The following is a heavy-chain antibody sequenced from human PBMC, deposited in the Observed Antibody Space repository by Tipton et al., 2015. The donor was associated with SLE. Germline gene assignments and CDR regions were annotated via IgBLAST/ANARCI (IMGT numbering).Heavy chain of an antibody. V-gene: IGHV3-30*04. CDR2: ISYDGSDK. CDR3: ARDSRWLPDY. D-gene: IGHD5-12*01. CDR1: GFSLSDYG. Sequence: SLRLPCVASGFSLSDYGVHWVRQAPGKGLEWLSSISYDGSDKYYGDSVMGRITISRDNSRNTLYLEMNSLRAEDTALYYCARDSRWLPDYWGQGTLVTVSS. J-gene: IGHJ4*02.